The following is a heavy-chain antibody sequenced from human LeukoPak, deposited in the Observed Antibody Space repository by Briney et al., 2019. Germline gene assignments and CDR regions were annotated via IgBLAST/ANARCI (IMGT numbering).Heavy chain of an antibody. CDR2: IYYSGST. D-gene: IGHD2-2*01. CDR3: ASINKDIVVVPAALADY. CDR1: GGSISRSSYY. V-gene: IGHV4-39*01. Sequence: SETLSLTCTVSGGSISRSSYYWGWIRQPPGKGLEWIGSIYYSGSTYYNPSLKSRVTISVDTSKNQFSLKLSSVTAADTAVYYCASINKDIVVVPAALADYWGQGTLVTVSS. J-gene: IGHJ4*02.